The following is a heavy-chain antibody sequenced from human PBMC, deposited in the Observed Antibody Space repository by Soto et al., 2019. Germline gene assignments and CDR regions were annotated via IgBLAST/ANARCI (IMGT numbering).Heavy chain of an antibody. D-gene: IGHD2-15*01. Sequence: PGGSLRLSCAASGFTFSSYDMHWVRQATGKGLEWVSAIGTAGDTYYPGSVKGRFTISRENAKNSLYLQMNSLRAGDTAVYYCARGHCSGGSCYWLDYWGQGTLVTVSS. CDR1: GFTFSSYD. V-gene: IGHV3-13*01. J-gene: IGHJ4*02. CDR3: ARGHCSGGSCYWLDY. CDR2: IGTAGDT.